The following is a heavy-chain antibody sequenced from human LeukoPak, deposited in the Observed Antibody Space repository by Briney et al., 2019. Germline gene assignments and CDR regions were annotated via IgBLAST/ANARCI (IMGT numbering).Heavy chain of an antibody. D-gene: IGHD3-10*01. V-gene: IGHV3-66*01. CDR2: IYSGGST. CDR1: GFTVSSNY. J-gene: IGHJ5*02. Sequence: GGSLRLSCAAPGFTVSSNYMSWVRQAPGKGLEWVSVIYSGGSTYYADSVKGRFTISRDNSKNTLYLQMNSLRAEDTAVYYCARVRPSGDWFDPWGQGTLVTVSS. CDR3: ARVRPSGDWFDP.